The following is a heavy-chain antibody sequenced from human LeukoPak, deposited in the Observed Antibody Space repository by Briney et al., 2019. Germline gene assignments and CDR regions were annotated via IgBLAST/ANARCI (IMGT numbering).Heavy chain of an antibody. CDR2: ISGSGGST. Sequence: PGGSLRLSYAASGFTFSSYAMSWVRQAPGKGLEWVSAISGSGGSTYYADSVKGRFTISRDNSKNTLYLQMNSLRAEDTAVYYCAKDLDILTGYQYWGQGTLVTVSS. D-gene: IGHD3-9*01. V-gene: IGHV3-23*01. CDR1: GFTFSSYA. CDR3: AKDLDILTGYQY. J-gene: IGHJ4*02.